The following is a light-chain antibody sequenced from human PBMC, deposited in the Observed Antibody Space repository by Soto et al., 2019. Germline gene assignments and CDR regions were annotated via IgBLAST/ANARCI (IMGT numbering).Light chain of an antibody. J-gene: IGLJ2*01. CDR1: SSDVGGYNY. CDR3: SSYTSSTPYVV. V-gene: IGLV2-14*01. Sequence: QSALTQPASVSGSPGQSITISCTGTSSDVGGYNYVSWYQQHPGKAPKFMIYEVSNRPSGVSNRFSGSKSGNTASLTISGLQAEDEADYYCSSYTSSTPYVVFGGGTKLTVL. CDR2: EVS.